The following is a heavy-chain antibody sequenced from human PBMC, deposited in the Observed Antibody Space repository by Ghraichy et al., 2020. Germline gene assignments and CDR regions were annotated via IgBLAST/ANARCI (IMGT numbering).Heavy chain of an antibody. J-gene: IGHJ4*02. CDR2: SYYSGQS. Sequence: SETLSLTCTVAGGSIDSVGYYWSWIRQHPGKGLEWIGYSYYSGQSYYTPSLKSRVTISLDTSKNQFFLNLTSVTAADTAVYYCARADWNYAFDHWGQGTLVTVSS. CDR1: GGSIDSVGYY. V-gene: IGHV4-31*03. CDR3: ARADWNYAFDH. D-gene: IGHD1-7*01.